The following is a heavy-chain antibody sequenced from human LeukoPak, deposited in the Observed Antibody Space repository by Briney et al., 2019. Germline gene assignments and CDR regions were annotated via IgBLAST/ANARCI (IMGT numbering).Heavy chain of an antibody. CDR1: GGSISGYI. D-gene: IGHD5-24*01. CDR2: IYDNGNT. CDR3: ARSRGVPRWFGP. J-gene: IGHJ5*02. Sequence: SETLSLTCTVSGGSISGYIWSWIRQPPGKGLEWIAYIYDNGNTNYNPSLKSRVTISLDTSKNQFSLRLTSVTAADTAVYFCARSRGVPRWFGPWGQGTLVTVSS. V-gene: IGHV4-59*12.